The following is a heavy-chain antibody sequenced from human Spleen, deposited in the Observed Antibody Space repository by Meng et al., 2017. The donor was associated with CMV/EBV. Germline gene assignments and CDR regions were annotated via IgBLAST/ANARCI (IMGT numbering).Heavy chain of an antibody. J-gene: IGHJ4*02. CDR1: GYTFTGYY. CDR3: TRDNWNYEGGFDY. D-gene: IGHD1-7*01. Sequence: ASVKVSCKASGYTFTGYYMHWVRQAPGQGLEWMGWINPNSGVTNYAQKFQGRVTMTSDASISTAYMELSRLRSDDTAVYYCTRDNWNYEGGFDYWGQGTLVTVSS. V-gene: IGHV1-2*02. CDR2: INPNSGVT.